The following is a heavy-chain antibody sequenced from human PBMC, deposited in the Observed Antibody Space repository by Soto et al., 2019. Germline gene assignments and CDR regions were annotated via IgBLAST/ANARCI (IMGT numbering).Heavy chain of an antibody. CDR1: GGSISSGGYY. Sequence: SETLSLTCNVSGGSISSGGYYWTWIRQHPGKGLEWIGNIHHSGSTFYNTSLKSRVSISVDTSKNQFSLKLRSVTAADTAVYYCARVSGSYYYGMDVWGQGTTVTVS. V-gene: IGHV4-31*03. CDR3: ARVSGSYYYGMDV. D-gene: IGHD1-26*01. CDR2: IHHSGST. J-gene: IGHJ6*02.